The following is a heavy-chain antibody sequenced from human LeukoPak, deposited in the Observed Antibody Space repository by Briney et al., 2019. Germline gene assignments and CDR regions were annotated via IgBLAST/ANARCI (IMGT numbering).Heavy chain of an antibody. CDR1: GGSFTDYY. Sequence: PSETLSLTCAVHGGSFTDYYWTWIRQPPGKGLEWIGEIIHSGSTNYNPSLKSRVTMSVDTSKNQFSLNLSSVTAADTAVYYCARPVRPRGRILVGPASLGGFDPWGQGTLVTVSS. V-gene: IGHV4-34*12. J-gene: IGHJ5*02. D-gene: IGHD2-2*01. CDR2: IIHSGST. CDR3: ARPVRPRGRILVGPASLGGFDP.